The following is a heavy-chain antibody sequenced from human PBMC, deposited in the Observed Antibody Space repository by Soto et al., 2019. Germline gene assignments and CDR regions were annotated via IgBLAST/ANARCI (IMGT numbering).Heavy chain of an antibody. Sequence: QVQLQESGPGLVKPSETLSLTCTVSGGSISSYCWSWIRQPPGKGLEWIGYIYYSGSTNYNPSLKSRVTISVDTSKNQFSLKLSSVTAADTAVYYCAREGVQLVNVYYYYYMDVWGKGTTVTVSS. V-gene: IGHV4-59*01. CDR1: GGSISSYC. D-gene: IGHD6-6*01. J-gene: IGHJ6*03. CDR2: IYYSGST. CDR3: AREGVQLVNVYYYYYMDV.